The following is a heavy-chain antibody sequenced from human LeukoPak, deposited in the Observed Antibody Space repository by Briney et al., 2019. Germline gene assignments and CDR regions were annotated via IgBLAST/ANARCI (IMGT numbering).Heavy chain of an antibody. CDR1: GGSFSSYY. V-gene: IGHV4-34*01. CDR3: ARVYYDYVWGSYRRRGAACDY. J-gene: IGHJ4*02. D-gene: IGHD3-16*02. CDR2: ICYSGST. Sequence: SETLSLTCAVYGGSFSSYYWSWIRQPPGKGLEWIGNICYSGSTYYNPSLKSRVTISVDTSKNQFSLKLSSVTAADTAVYYCARVYYDYVWGSYRRRGAACDYWGQGTLVTVSS.